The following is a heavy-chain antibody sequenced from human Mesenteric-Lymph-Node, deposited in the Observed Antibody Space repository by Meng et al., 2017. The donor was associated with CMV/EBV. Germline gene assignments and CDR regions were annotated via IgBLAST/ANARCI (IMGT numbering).Heavy chain of an antibody. CDR3: ARHQRWLKSEGGFNY. J-gene: IGHJ4*02. CDR1: GGSFSGYY. CDR2: INHSGST. Sequence: PQGGAGLLKPSETLALTCAVYGGSFSGYYWSWIRQPPGKGLEWIGEINHSGSTNYNPSLKSRVTISVDTSKNQFSLKLSSVTAADTAVYYCARHQRWLKSEGGFNYWGQGTLVTVSS. V-gene: IGHV4-34*01. D-gene: IGHD4-23*01.